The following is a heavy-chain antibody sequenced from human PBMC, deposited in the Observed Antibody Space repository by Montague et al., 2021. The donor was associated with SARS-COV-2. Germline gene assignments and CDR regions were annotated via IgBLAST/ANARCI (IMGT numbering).Heavy chain of an antibody. CDR3: ARSTSGWFIY. D-gene: IGHD6-19*01. Sequence: SETLSLTCSVSGGSTSSTSFFWAWIRQPPGKGLEWVGSMYSSGTTYYNPSLKSRVTISGDTSRNQLSVRLGSVTAADTAVYYCARSTSGWFIYWGQGTLVTVSS. J-gene: IGHJ4*02. V-gene: IGHV4-39*01. CDR2: MYSSGTT. CDR1: GGSTSSTSFF.